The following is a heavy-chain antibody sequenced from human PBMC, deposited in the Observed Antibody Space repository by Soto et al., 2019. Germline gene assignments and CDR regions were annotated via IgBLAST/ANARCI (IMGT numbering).Heavy chain of an antibody. D-gene: IGHD2-21*02. CDR1: GFTFTSSA. J-gene: IGHJ5*02. Sequence: QMQLVQSGPEVKKPGTSVKVSCKASGFTFTSSAVQWVRQARGQRLEWIGWIVVGSGNTNYAQKFQERVTITMDMSTSTAYMELSSLRSEDTAVYYCAGGGGCGGDCYSLGWCDPWGQGTLVTVSS. CDR3: AGGGGCGGDCYSLGWCDP. CDR2: IVVGSGNT. V-gene: IGHV1-58*01.